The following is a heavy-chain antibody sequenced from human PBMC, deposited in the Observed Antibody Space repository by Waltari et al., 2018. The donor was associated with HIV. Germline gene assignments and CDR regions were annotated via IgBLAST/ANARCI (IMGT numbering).Heavy chain of an antibody. CDR1: GGSFSGYY. CDR3: ARGGRTTVTTRLDGRFDS. D-gene: IGHD4-17*01. CDR2: MHHSGSS. V-gene: IGHV4-34*01. Sequence: QVQLHQWGAGLLKPSETLSLTCAIYGGSFSGYYWSWIRQAPGKGLEWIGEMHHSGSSNSKSSLASRVTMSVDTSKNQFSLKLSSVTAADTAVYYCARGGRTTVTTRLDGRFDSWGQGTLVTVSS. J-gene: IGHJ5*01.